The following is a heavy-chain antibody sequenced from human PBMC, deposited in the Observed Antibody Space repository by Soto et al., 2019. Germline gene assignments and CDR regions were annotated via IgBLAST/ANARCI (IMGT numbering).Heavy chain of an antibody. CDR2: IIPLFGTA. D-gene: IGHD3-16*01. CDR3: VRVAPMTTVRGAYYYVMDV. J-gene: IGHJ6*02. V-gene: IGHV1-69*01. Sequence: QVQLVPSGAEVKMPGSSGKVSCKASGVTFSNYGISWVRQAPGEGLEWMGGIIPLFGTASFAEKFQGRVTITADESTSPAYMVLSNLRSEDTAVYYCVRVAPMTTVRGAYYYVMDVWGQGTTVTVSS. CDR1: GVTFSNYG.